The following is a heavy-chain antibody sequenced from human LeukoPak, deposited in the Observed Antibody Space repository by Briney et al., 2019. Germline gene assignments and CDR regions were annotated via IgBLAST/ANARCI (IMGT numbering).Heavy chain of an antibody. J-gene: IGHJ4*02. CDR3: ARTSGAAAGYSDY. Sequence: GRSLRLSCAASGFTFSSYGMHWVRQAPGKGLEWVAVIWYDGSNKYYADSVKGRFTISRDNSKNTLYLQMNSLRAEDTAVYYCARTSGAAAGYSDYWGQGTLVTVSS. CDR2: IWYDGSNK. CDR1: GFTFSSYG. V-gene: IGHV3-33*01. D-gene: IGHD6-13*01.